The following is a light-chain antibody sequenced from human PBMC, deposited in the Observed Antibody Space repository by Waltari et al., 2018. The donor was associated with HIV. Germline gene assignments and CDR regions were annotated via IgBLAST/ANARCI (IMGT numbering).Light chain of an antibody. V-gene: IGLV2-14*01. CDR1: GSDLRDYNS. CDR3: TSYISSASPE. CDR2: EIS. J-gene: IGLJ2*01. Sequence: QSALTQPASVSGSPGQSITISCTGTGSDLRDYNSVSWYQHHPGKAPTVVIYEISNRHAGVSSRFSGSISAKTASLTISGLQAEEEADYFCTSYISSASPEFGGGTKVTVL.